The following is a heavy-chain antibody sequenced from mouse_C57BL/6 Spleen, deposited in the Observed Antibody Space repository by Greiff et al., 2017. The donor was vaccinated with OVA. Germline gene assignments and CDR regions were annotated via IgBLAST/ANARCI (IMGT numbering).Heavy chain of an antibody. CDR3: TRSLYGNYGYFEV. J-gene: IGHJ1*03. CDR1: GYTFTDYE. CDR2: IDPETGGT. Sequence: QVQLQQSGAELVRPGASVTLSCTASGYTFTDYEMHWVKQTPVHGLEWIGAIDPETGGTAYNQKFQGKAILTADKSSSTAYMELRSLTSEDSAVYYCTRSLYGNYGYFEVWGTGTTVTVSS. D-gene: IGHD2-1*01. V-gene: IGHV1-15*01.